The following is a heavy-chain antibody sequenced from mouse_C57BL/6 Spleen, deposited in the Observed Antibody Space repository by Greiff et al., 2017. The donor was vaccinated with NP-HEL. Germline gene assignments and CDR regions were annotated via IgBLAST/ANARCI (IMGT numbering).Heavy chain of an antibody. CDR2: IHPNSGST. V-gene: IGHV1-64*01. CDR3: AEFITTVDYAMDY. J-gene: IGHJ4*01. CDR1: GYTFTSYW. D-gene: IGHD1-1*01. Sequence: QVQLQQPGAELVKPGASVKLSCKASGYTFTSYWMHWVKQRPGQGLEWIGMIHPNSGSTNYNEKFKSKATLTVDKSSSTAYMQLSSLTSEDSAVYYCAEFITTVDYAMDYWGQGTSVTVSS.